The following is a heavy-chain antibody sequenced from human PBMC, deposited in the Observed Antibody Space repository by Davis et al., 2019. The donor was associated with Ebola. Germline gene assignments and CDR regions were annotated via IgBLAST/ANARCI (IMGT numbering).Heavy chain of an antibody. CDR1: GGTFSSYA. V-gene: IGHV1-69*13. CDR2: IIPIFGAS. Sequence: SVKVSCKPSGGTFSSYAISWVRQAPGQGLEWMGGIIPIFGASNYAQKFQGRVTITADESTSAAYMELSSLRSEDTAVYYCARNYNSRWDGYLDYWGQGTLVTVSS. J-gene: IGHJ4*02. D-gene: IGHD6-13*01. CDR3: ARNYNSRWDGYLDY.